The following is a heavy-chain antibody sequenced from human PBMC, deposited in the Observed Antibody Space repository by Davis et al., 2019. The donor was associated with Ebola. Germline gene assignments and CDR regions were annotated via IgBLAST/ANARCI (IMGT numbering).Heavy chain of an antibody. J-gene: IGHJ5*02. CDR3: ARGYYYDSSGYPRFDP. Sequence: PGGSLRLSCSASGFTFSSYAMHWVRQAPGKGLEWVAVISYDGSNKYYADSVKGRFTISRDNSKNTLYLQMNSLRAEDTAVYYCARGYYYDSSGYPRFDPWGQGTLVTVSS. V-gene: IGHV3-30*04. CDR2: ISYDGSNK. D-gene: IGHD3-22*01. CDR1: GFTFSSYA.